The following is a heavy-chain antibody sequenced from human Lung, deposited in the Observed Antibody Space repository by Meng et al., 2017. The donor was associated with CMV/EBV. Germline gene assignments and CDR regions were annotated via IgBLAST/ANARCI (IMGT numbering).Heavy chain of an antibody. CDR3: ARDVMGWFDP. CDR2: INSGGTTT. V-gene: IGHV3-74*01. CDR1: GFSFSSYW. D-gene: IGHD2-8*01. J-gene: IGHJ5*02. Sequence: VALGESGGGLVQPGGSLRLSCVASGFSFSSYWMHWVRQSPGKGLVWVARINSGGTTTTYADSVKGRFTISRDNAKNTLYLQMNSLRGEDTAVYYCARDVMGWFDPWGQGALVTVSS.